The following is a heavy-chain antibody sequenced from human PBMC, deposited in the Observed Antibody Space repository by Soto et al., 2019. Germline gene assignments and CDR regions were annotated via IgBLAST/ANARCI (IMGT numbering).Heavy chain of an antibody. Sequence: EVQLLESGGGLVQPGGSLGLSCAASGFTFSSYDMSWVRQAPGKGLEYVSSISVTGSGTYYADSVKGRFTISRDNSKNTLYLPMNRLRVADTAVYYSASTTTTKSRDYWGQGTLVTVSS. J-gene: IGHJ4*02. CDR3: ASTTTTKSRDY. CDR1: GFTFSSYD. V-gene: IGHV3-23*01. CDR2: ISVTGSGT. D-gene: IGHD4-17*01.